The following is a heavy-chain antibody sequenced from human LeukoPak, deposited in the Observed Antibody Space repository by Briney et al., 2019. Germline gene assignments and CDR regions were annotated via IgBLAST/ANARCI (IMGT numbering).Heavy chain of an antibody. D-gene: IGHD5-24*01. CDR1: GFTFSKYG. CDR2: IWYDGTNK. Sequence: GGSLRLSCAASGFTFSKYGIHWARQAPGKGLEWVTVIWYDGTNKYYADSVKGRFTISKDNSKNTVSLQMDSLRAEDTAVYYCARANYGPWYLDLWGRGTLVTVS. V-gene: IGHV3-33*01. J-gene: IGHJ2*01. CDR3: ARANYGPWYLDL.